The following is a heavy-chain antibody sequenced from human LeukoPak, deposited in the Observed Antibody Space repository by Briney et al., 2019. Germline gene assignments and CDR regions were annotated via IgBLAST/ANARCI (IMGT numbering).Heavy chain of an antibody. CDR2: IYYSGST. J-gene: IGHJ4*02. CDR3: ARYIWGSYPTFEDY. Sequence: SETLSLTCTVPGYSISSGYYWSWIRQPPGKGLEWIGYIYYSGSTNYNPSLKSRVTISVDTSKNQFSLKLSSVTAADTAGYSCARYIWGSYPTFEDYWGQGTLVTVSS. CDR1: GYSISSGYY. V-gene: IGHV4-61*01. D-gene: IGHD3-16*02.